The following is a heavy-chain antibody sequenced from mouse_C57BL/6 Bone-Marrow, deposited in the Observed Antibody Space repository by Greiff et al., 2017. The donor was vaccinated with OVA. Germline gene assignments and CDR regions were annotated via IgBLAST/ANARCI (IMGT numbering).Heavy chain of an antibody. V-gene: IGHV1-55*01. CDR3: ARCDGKGFAD. D-gene: IGHD2-1*01. J-gene: IGHJ3*01. CDR1: GYTFTSYW. Sequence: QVQLQQPGAELVKPGASVKMSCKASGYTFTSYWITWVKQRPGQGLEWIGDIYPGSGSTNYNEKFKGKATLTVDTASSTAYMQLSSLTSEDSAVYYCARCDGKGFADWGQGTLVTVSA. CDR2: IYPGSGST.